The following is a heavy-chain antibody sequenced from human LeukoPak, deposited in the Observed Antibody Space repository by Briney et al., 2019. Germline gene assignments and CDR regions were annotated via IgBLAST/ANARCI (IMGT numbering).Heavy chain of an antibody. V-gene: IGHV3-30-3*01. CDR3: ARDPGSSWYTVGYFQH. J-gene: IGHJ1*01. D-gene: IGHD6-13*01. CDR2: ISYDGSNK. CDR1: GFTFDDYA. Sequence: AGGSLRLSCAASGFTFDDYAMHWVRQAPGKGLEWVAVISYDGSNKYYADSVKGRFTISRDNSKNTLYLQMNSLRAEDTAVYYCARDPGSSWYTVGYFQHWGQGTLVTVSS.